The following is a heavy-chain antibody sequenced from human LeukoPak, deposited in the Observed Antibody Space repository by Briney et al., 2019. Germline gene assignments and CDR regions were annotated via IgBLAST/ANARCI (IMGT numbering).Heavy chain of an antibody. Sequence: PSETLSLTCTVSGGSISSYYWSWIRQPPGKGLEWIGYIYYSGSTDYNPSLKSRVTISVDTSRNQFSLRLSSVTAADTAVYYCARVTGYMTEDFFDYWGQGTLVAVSS. J-gene: IGHJ4*02. CDR2: IYYSGST. V-gene: IGHV4-59*01. CDR3: ARVTGYMTEDFFDY. CDR1: GGSISSYY. D-gene: IGHD6-13*01.